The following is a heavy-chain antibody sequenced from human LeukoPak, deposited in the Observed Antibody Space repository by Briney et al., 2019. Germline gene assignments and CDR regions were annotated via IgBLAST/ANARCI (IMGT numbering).Heavy chain of an antibody. J-gene: IGHJ4*02. Sequence: PGGSLRLSCAASGFSVSSNYMSWVRPAPGKGLEWVSVIYGVGSTYYADSVKGRFTISRDNSKNTLYLQMNSLRAEDTAVYYCARSTNYYASGSSKGPFDYWGQGILVTVSS. V-gene: IGHV3-53*01. CDR1: GFSVSSNY. CDR2: IYGVGST. D-gene: IGHD3-10*01. CDR3: ARSTNYYASGSSKGPFDY.